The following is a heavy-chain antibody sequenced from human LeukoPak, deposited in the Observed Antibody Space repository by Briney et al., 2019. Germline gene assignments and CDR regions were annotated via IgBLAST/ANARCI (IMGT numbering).Heavy chain of an antibody. J-gene: IGHJ6*03. CDR1: GFTFSSYG. CDR2: IKQDGSDK. CDR3: ARDTSAAYCSGGSCRGWYFYYYYYMDV. D-gene: IGHD2-15*01. Sequence: GGSLRLSCAASGFTFSSYGMHWVRQAPGKGLEWVANIKQDGSDKFYVDSVKGRFTISRDNAKNSLYLQMNSLRAEDTAVYYCARDTSAAYCSGGSCRGWYFYYYYYMDVWGKGTTVTVSS. V-gene: IGHV3-7*01.